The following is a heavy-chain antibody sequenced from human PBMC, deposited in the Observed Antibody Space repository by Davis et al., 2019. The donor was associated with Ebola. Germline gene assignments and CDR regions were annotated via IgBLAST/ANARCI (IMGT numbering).Heavy chain of an antibody. Sequence: PGGSLRLSCAASGFSFSSYWMSWVRQAPGKGLEWVANIKQDGSEKYYVDSVKGRFTISRDNAKSSLYLQMNSLRAEDTAVYYCARVRGEAYDFWSGYYLNYFDCWGQGTLVTVSS. D-gene: IGHD3-3*01. CDR3: ARVRGEAYDFWSGYYLNYFDC. V-gene: IGHV3-7*03. CDR2: IKQDGSEK. CDR1: GFSFSSYW. J-gene: IGHJ4*02.